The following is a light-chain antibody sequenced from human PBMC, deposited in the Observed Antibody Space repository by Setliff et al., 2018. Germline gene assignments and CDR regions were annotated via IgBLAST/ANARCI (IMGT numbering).Light chain of an antibody. J-gene: IGLJ1*01. CDR2: DVS. Sequence: QSALTQPASVSGSHGQSITISCTGTSSDVGGYNYVSWYQQHPGKAPKLMIYDVSKRPSGVSNRFSGSKSGNTASLTISGLQAEDEADYYCSSYISSSTFVFGTGTKVTV. CDR1: SSDVGGYNY. CDR3: SSYISSSTFV. V-gene: IGLV2-14*01.